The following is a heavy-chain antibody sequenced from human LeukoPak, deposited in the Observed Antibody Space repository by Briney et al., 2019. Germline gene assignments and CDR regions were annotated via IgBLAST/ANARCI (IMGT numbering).Heavy chain of an antibody. D-gene: IGHD3-22*01. V-gene: IGHV3-53*05. Sequence: GGSLRLSCAASGFTVSSNYMSWVRQAPGKGLEWVSVIYSGGSTYYADSVKGRFTISRDNSKNTLYLQMNSLRAEDTAVYYCAGGVTYYYDSSGYYPDYWGQGTLVTVSS. CDR3: AGGVTYYYDSSGYYPDY. CDR2: IYSGGST. CDR1: GFTVSSNY. J-gene: IGHJ4*02.